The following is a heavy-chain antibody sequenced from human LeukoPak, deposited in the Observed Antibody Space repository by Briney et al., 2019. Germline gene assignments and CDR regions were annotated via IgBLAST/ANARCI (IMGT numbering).Heavy chain of an antibody. CDR1: GYSISSSSYY. Sequence: SETLSLTCTVSGYSISSSSYYWGWIRQPPGKGLEWIGSIYYSGSTNYNPSLKSRVTISVDTSKNQFSLTLSSVTAADTAVYYCARVVYYGSTPFDIWGQGTMVTVSS. J-gene: IGHJ3*02. D-gene: IGHD3-10*01. CDR2: IYYSGST. CDR3: ARVVYYGSTPFDI. V-gene: IGHV4-39*07.